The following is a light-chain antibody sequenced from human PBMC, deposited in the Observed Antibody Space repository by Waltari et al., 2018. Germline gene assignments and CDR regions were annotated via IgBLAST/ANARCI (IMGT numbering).Light chain of an antibody. V-gene: IGKV4-1*01. CDR1: QSLLYSSNNKNY. CDR2: WAS. J-gene: IGKJ2*02. Sequence: DIVMTQSPDSLTLSLGERATINCWSSQSLLYSSNNKNYLAWYQQKPGQPPKLLIYWASTRESGVPDRFSGSGSGTDFTLTISRLEPEDFAVYYCQQYGSTPGTFGQGTKLEIK. CDR3: QQYGSTPGT.